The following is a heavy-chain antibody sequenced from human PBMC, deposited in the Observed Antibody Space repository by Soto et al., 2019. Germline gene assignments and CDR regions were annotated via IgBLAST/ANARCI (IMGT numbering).Heavy chain of an antibody. Sequence: QVQLVESGGGVVQPGRSLRLSCAASGFTFSSYGMHWVRQAPGKGLEWVAVISYDGSNKYYADSVKGRFTISRDNSKNTLYLQMNSLRAEDTAVYYCARDRRYCSSTSCSHPVGMDVWGQGTTVTVSS. CDR3: ARDRRYCSSTSCSHPVGMDV. J-gene: IGHJ6*02. CDR2: ISYDGSNK. CDR1: GFTFSSYG. V-gene: IGHV3-30*03. D-gene: IGHD2-2*01.